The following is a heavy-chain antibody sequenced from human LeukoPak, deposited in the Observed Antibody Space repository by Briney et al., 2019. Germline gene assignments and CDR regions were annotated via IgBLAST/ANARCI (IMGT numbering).Heavy chain of an antibody. CDR3: ARALWSGYSTDY. V-gene: IGHV4-34*01. D-gene: IGHD3-3*01. J-gene: IGHJ4*02. CDR2: INHSGST. CDR1: GGSFSGYY. Sequence: PSETLSLTCAVYGGSFSGYYWSWIRQPPGKGLEWIGEINHSGSTNYNPSLKSRVTISVDTSKNQFSLKLSSVTAADTAVYYCARALWSGYSTDYWGQGTLVTVSS.